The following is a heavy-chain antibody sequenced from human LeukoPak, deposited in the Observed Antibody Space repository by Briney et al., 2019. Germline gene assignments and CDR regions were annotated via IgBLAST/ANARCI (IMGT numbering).Heavy chain of an antibody. Sequence: PGTSLRLSCAASGFTFISCAIHWVRQAPGKGLEGVAVISFHGTDSFYADSVKGRFTISRDNSKNTLYLQVSSLRADDTAVYYCARVSPNTVTTLQYFDYWGQGTLVTVSS. V-gene: IGHV3-30*04. CDR3: ARVSPNTVTTLQYFDY. CDR1: GFTFISCA. D-gene: IGHD4-17*01. CDR2: ISFHGTDS. J-gene: IGHJ4*02.